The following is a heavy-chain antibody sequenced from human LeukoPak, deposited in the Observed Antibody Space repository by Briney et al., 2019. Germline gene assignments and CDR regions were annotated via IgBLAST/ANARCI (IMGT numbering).Heavy chain of an antibody. CDR1: GFTFSRYA. CDR3: ASTFFRYYYDSSGPRVDY. CDR2: ISGSGGST. Sequence: GSLRLSCAASGFTFSRYALSWVRQAPGKGLEWVSAISGSGGSTYYADSVKGRFTISRDNSKNTLYLQMNSLRAEDTAVYYCASTFFRYYYDSSGPRVDYWGQGTLVTVSS. J-gene: IGHJ4*02. D-gene: IGHD3-22*01. V-gene: IGHV3-23*01.